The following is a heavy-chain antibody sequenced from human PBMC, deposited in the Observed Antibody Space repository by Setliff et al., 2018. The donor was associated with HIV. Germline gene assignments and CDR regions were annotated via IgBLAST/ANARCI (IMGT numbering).Heavy chain of an antibody. V-gene: IGHV3-30*07. D-gene: IGHD3-10*01. J-gene: IGHJ4*02. Sequence: SGGSLRLSCAASGFIFSSYAMHWVRQAPGKGLEWVAVMSYDGNNKYYADSAKGRFVISREKSKSTLYLQMNSLRAEDTAVYYCAKKTAAYTSGSWLHYWGQGTLVTVSS. CDR2: MSYDGNNK. CDR3: AKKTAAYTSGSWLHY. CDR1: GFIFSSYA.